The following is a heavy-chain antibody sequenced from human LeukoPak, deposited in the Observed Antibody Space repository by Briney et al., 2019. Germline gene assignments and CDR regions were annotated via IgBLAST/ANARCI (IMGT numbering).Heavy chain of an antibody. Sequence: GGSLRLSCAASGFTFSSYGMHWVRQAPGKGLEWVAFIRYDGSNKYYADSVKGRFTISRDNSKNTLYLQMNSLRAEDTAVYYCAKDVPWLPTDYWGQGTLVTVSS. V-gene: IGHV3-30*02. D-gene: IGHD3-22*01. CDR2: IRYDGSNK. J-gene: IGHJ4*02. CDR1: GFTFSSYG. CDR3: AKDVPWLPTDY.